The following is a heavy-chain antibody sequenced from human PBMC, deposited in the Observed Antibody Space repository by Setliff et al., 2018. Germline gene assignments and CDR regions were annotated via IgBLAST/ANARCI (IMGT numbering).Heavy chain of an antibody. Sequence: SETLSLTCTVSGGPINSDRYYWGWIRQPPGKGLEWIGSMYSSGSTYYNPSLKSRVTISVDTSKSQFSLKLSSVTAADTAVYYCARHGPTRTDSWFDSFDVWGQGTKVTVSS. CDR1: GGPINSDRYY. V-gene: IGHV4-39*01. CDR3: ARHGPTRTDSWFDSFDV. D-gene: IGHD3-10*01. CDR2: MYSSGST. J-gene: IGHJ3*01.